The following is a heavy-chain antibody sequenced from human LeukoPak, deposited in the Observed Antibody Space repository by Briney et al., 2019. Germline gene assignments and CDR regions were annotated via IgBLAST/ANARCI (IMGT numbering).Heavy chain of an antibody. D-gene: IGHD5-12*01. CDR2: IHYSGST. CDR3: ARVGIRGYGGADC. J-gene: IGHJ4*02. CDR1: GGFISNYY. Sequence: SETLSLTCTVSGGFISNYYWGWIRQPPGKGLERIGYIHYSGSTSCDPSLKSRVTISLDTSKNQFSLQLTSVTAADTAVYYCARVGIRGYGGADCWGQGMLVTVSS. V-gene: IGHV4-59*01.